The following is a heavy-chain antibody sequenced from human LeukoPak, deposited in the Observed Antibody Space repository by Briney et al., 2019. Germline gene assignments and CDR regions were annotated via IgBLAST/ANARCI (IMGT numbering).Heavy chain of an antibody. CDR2: ISGSGGST. V-gene: IGHV3-23*01. CDR1: GFTFSSYA. CDR3: ARQPRSGKLGGY. D-gene: IGHD2-15*01. J-gene: IGHJ4*02. Sequence: GGSLRLSCAASGFTFSSYAMSWVRQAPGKGLEWVSAISGSGGSTYYADSVKGRFTISRDNSKNTLYLQMNSLRAEDTAVYYCARQPRSGKLGGYWGQGTLVTVSS.